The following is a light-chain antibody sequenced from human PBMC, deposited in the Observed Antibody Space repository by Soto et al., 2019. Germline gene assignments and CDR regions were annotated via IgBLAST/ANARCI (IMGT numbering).Light chain of an antibody. V-gene: IGKV3-11*01. CDR2: GAS. J-gene: IGKJ4*02. Sequence: ETVMTQSPATLSLSPGERATLSCRASQSVSSNFAWYQQKPGQAPRLLIYGASNRATGVPARFSGSGSGTDFTLSISSLEPEDAVFYYWQQRFTCPLTFGGGTKVEIK. CDR3: QQRFTCPLT. CDR1: QSVSSN.